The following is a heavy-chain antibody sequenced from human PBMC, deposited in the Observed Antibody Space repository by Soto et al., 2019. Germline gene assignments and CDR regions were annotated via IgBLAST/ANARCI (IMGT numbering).Heavy chain of an antibody. D-gene: IGHD3-3*01. CDR1: GDSISSYY. J-gene: IGHJ4*02. CDR3: AASDYDFWSGYHKGYFDY. Sequence: SETLSLTCTVSGDSISSYYWSWIRQPPGKGLEWIGYIYYSGSTNYNPSLKSRVTISVDTSKNQFSLKLSSVTAADTAVYYCAASDYDFWSGYHKGYFDYWGQGTLVTVST. CDR2: IYYSGST. V-gene: IGHV4-59*01.